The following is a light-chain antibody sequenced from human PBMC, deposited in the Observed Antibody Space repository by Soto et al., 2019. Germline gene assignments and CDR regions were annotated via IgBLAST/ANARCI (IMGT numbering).Light chain of an antibody. Sequence: EIVLSQSPGTLALSPGERATLSCRASQSVSSSYLAWYQQNPGQAPRLLIYGASSRATGIPDRFSGSGSGTDFTLSISRLEPEDFAVYYCQQYGRSPPTFGQGTKVDIK. CDR1: QSVSSSY. J-gene: IGKJ1*01. CDR3: QQYGRSPPT. V-gene: IGKV3-20*01. CDR2: GAS.